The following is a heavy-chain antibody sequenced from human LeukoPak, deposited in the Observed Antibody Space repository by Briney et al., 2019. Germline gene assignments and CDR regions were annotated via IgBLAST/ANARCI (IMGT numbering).Heavy chain of an antibody. Sequence: GGSLRLSCAASGFTFTNAWMSWVRQAPGKGLEWVGRIKSKSDGETIDYAAPVKGRFTISRDDSKNTLYLQMNSLRAEDTAVYYCAKLLSNSGRFLYWGQGTLVTVSS. D-gene: IGHD4-23*01. J-gene: IGHJ4*02. CDR2: IKSKSDGETI. V-gene: IGHV3-15*01. CDR1: GFTFTNAW. CDR3: AKLLSNSGRFLY.